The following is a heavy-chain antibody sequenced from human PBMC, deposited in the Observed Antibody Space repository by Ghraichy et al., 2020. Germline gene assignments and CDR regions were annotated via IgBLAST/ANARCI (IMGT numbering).Heavy chain of an antibody. J-gene: IGHJ6*02. CDR3: ARGKRATLIYYGSGSYYKAGEMGEKTYGMDV. Sequence: ASVKVSCKASGYTFTSYGISWVRQAPGQGLEWMGWISAYNGNTNYAQKLQGRVTMTTDTSTSTAYMELRSLRSDDTAVYYCARGKRATLIYYGSGSYYKAGEMGEKTYGMDVWGQGTTVTVSS. CDR2: ISAYNGNT. CDR1: GYTFTSYG. V-gene: IGHV1-18*01. D-gene: IGHD3-10*01.